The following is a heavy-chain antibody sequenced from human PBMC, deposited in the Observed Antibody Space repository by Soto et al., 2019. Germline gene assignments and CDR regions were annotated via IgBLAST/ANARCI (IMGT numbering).Heavy chain of an antibody. J-gene: IGHJ4*02. V-gene: IGHV3-23*01. D-gene: IGHD3-9*01. Sequence: SVKGRFTISRDNSKNTLHLQMNSLRAEDTAIYYCAKAMFTISFRLFDYWGQGTLVTVSS. CDR3: AKAMFTISFRLFDY.